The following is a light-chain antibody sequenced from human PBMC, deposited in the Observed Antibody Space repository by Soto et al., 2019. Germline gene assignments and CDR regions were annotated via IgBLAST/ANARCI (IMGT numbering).Light chain of an antibody. CDR2: AAY. J-gene: IGKJ1*01. Sequence: DIQMTQSPSSLSASVGDRVTITCRASQSVTSYLNWYQQKPGKAHKFLIYAAYSLQSGVQSRFSGSGSGTDFTLTIRSLQPEDFATYYCKQSYSTLWTFGQGTKVDIK. CDR3: KQSYSTLWT. V-gene: IGKV1-39*01. CDR1: QSVTSY.